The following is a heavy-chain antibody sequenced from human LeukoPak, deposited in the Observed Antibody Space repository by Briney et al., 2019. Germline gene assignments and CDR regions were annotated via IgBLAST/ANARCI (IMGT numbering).Heavy chain of an antibody. CDR1: GYTFTSYD. D-gene: IGHD3-22*01. CDR3: ARGRNAQVVVVITTAVFDY. Sequence: ASVKVSCKASGYTFTSYDINWVRQATGQGLEWMGWMNPNSGNTGYAQKFQGRVTMTRNTSISTAYMELSSLRSEDTAVYYCARGRNAQVVVVITTAVFDYWGQGTLVTVSS. J-gene: IGHJ4*02. CDR2: MNPNSGNT. V-gene: IGHV1-8*01.